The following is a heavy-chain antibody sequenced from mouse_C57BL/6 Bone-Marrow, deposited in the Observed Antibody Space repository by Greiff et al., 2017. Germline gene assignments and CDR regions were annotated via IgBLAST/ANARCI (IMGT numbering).Heavy chain of an antibody. CDR1: GYTFTSYW. CDR3: SRWVLNHWYFDV. D-gene: IGHD2-3*01. Sequence: VQLQQSGAELVMPGASVKLSCKASGYTFTSYWMHWVKQRPGQGLEWIGEIDPSDSYTNYNQKFKGKSTLTVDKSSSTAYMQHSSLTSEDSAVYYCSRWVLNHWYFDVWGTGTTVTV. J-gene: IGHJ1*03. V-gene: IGHV1-69*01. CDR2: IDPSDSYT.